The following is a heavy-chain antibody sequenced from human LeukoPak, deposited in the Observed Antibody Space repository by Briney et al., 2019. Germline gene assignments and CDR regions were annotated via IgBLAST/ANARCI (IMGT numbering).Heavy chain of an antibody. J-gene: IGHJ6*03. Sequence: ASVKVSCKASGYTFTSYYIHWVRQAPGQGLEWMGIINPSGGSTSYAQKFQGRVTMTRDTSTSTVYMELSSLRSEDTAVYYCASTPGRQDYYYYMDVWGKGTTVTVSS. CDR1: GYTFTSYY. D-gene: IGHD2-15*01. V-gene: IGHV1-46*01. CDR3: ASTPGRQDYYYYMDV. CDR2: INPSGGST.